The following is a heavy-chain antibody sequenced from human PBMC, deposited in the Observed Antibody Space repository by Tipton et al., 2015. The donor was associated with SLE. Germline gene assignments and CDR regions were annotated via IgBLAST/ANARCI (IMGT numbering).Heavy chain of an antibody. J-gene: IGHJ3*01. Sequence: TPSLTCTVSGGSTPSHYWSWIRQSPEKGLDWIGFGYYNGVARYNPSLKSRVTISVDTSRNQFSLKLSSVTAADTAVYYCARLGPYDSSGFIRGALDLWGQGTRVTVSS. D-gene: IGHD3-22*01. V-gene: IGHV4-59*11. CDR2: GYYNGVA. CDR3: ARLGPYDSSGFIRGALDL. CDR1: GGSTPSHY.